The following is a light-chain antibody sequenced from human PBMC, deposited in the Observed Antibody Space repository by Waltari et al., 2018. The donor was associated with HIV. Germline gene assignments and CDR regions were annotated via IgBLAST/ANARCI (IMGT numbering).Light chain of an antibody. Sequence: QSVLTQPPSVSGAPGQRVTISCTGSSSHIGATYGAHWYQLFPGTAPKLLIHSNRNPPSGVPDRFFGSKVGTSASLAITGLQAEGVADYYFQAYDSSLRAWVVGGGTKLTVL. J-gene: IGLJ3*02. V-gene: IGLV1-40*01. CDR2: SNR. CDR3: QAYDSSLRAWV. CDR1: SSHIGATYG.